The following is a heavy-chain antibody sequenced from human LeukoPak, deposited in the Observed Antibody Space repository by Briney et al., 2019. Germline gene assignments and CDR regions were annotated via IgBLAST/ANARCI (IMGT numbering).Heavy chain of an antibody. Sequence: GGSLRLSCAASGFIFGSYAMSWVRQAPGKGLEWVSGINWNGGSTGYADSVKGRFTISRDNAKNSLYLQMNSLRAEDTALYYCARSMIVVVTNYYYGMDVWGQGTTVTVSS. CDR2: INWNGGST. CDR3: ARSMIVVVTNYYYGMDV. J-gene: IGHJ6*02. V-gene: IGHV3-20*04. D-gene: IGHD3-22*01. CDR1: GFIFGSYA.